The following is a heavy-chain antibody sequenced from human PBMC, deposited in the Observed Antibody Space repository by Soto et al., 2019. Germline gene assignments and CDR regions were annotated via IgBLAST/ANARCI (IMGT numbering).Heavy chain of an antibody. CDR2: IKQDGSEK. D-gene: IGHD5-18*01. V-gene: IGHV3-7*05. J-gene: IGHJ4*02. CDR1: GFTFSTYW. Sequence: GGSLRLSCAASGFTFSTYWMNWVRQAPGKGLEWVANIKQDGSEKNYVDSVKGRFTISRDNAKNSLYLQMNSLSAEDTAVYYCARDRAMDDYWGQGTLVTVSS. CDR3: ARDRAMDDY.